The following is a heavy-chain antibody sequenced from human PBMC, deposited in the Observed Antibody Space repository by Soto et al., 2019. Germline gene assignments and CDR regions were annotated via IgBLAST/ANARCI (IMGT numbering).Heavy chain of an antibody. J-gene: IGHJ4*02. CDR2: ISYDGSNK. Sequence: VQLVESGGGVVQPGRSLRLSCAASGFTFSSYGMHWVRQAPGKGLEWVAVISYDGSNKYYADSVKGRFTISRDNSKNTLYLQMNSLRAEDTAVYYCAKSRGVGSGSYRGYFDYWGQGTLVTVSS. CDR3: AKSRGVGSGSYRGYFDY. D-gene: IGHD3-10*01. V-gene: IGHV3-30*18. CDR1: GFTFSSYG.